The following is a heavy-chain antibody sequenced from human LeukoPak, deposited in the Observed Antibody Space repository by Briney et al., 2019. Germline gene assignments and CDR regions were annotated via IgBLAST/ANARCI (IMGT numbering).Heavy chain of an antibody. J-gene: IGHJ4*02. CDR1: GYTFTSYA. CDR2: INAGNGNT. CDR3: ARSPSPYSSGWYFDY. D-gene: IGHD6-19*01. V-gene: IGHV1-3*01. Sequence: ASVTVSCTASGYTFTSYAMHWVRQAPGQRLEWMGWINAGNGNTKYSQKFQGRVTITRDTSASTAYMELSSLRSEDTAVYYCARSPSPYSSGWYFDYWGQGTLVTVSS.